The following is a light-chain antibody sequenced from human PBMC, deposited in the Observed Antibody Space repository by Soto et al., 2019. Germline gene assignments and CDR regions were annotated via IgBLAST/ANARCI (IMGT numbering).Light chain of an antibody. V-gene: IGLV1-40*01. CDR1: RSNIGAGFD. J-gene: IGLJ3*02. Sequence: QSVLTQPPSVSGAPGQRVTISCTGSRSNIGAGFDVHWYQQLPGTAPKLLISGDTNRPSGVSDRFSGSKSGTSASLAITGLRAEDEADYYCQSFDSSLGGWLFGGGTKLTVL. CDR3: QSFDSSLGGWL. CDR2: GDT.